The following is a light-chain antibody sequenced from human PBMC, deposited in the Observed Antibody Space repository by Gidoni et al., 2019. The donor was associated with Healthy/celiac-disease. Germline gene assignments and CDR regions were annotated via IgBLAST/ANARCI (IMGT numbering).Light chain of an antibody. J-gene: IGLJ2*01. CDR3: QSADSSGTYVL. CDR1: ALPKQY. Sequence: SYELTQPPSVPVSPGQTARITCSGDALPKQYAYWYQQKPGQAPVLVIYKDSERPSGIAERFSCSSSGTTVTLTISGVQAEDEADYYCQSADSSGTYVLFGGGTKLTVL. V-gene: IGLV3-25*02. CDR2: KDS.